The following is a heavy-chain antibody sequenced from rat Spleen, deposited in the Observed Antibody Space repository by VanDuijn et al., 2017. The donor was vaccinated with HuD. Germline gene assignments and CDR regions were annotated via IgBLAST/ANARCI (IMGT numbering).Heavy chain of an antibody. CDR3: TRDRGAAISPDY. V-gene: IGHV5-20*01. D-gene: IGHD1-2*01. CDR1: GFTFSDYY. Sequence: EVQLVESGGGLVQPGRSLKLSCAASGFTFSDYYMAWIRQAPTKGLEWVASISVSGGSTYYRDSVKGRFTLSRDNTKSTLHLQMDSLRSEDTATYYCTRDRGAAISPDYWGQGVMVTVSS. CDR2: ISVSGGST. J-gene: IGHJ2*01.